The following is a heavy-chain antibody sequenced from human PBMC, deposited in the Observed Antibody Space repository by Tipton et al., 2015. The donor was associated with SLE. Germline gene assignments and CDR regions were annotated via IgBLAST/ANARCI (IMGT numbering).Heavy chain of an antibody. V-gene: IGHV3-21*04. CDR1: GFTFSSYS. CDR2: ISSSSSYI. CDR3: AKDQAWGTFDI. J-gene: IGHJ3*02. Sequence: GSLRLSCAASGFTFSSYSMNWVRQAPGKGLEWVSSISSSSSYIYYADSVKGRFTISRDNSKNTLYLQMNSLRAEDTAVYYCAKDQAWGTFDIWGQGTMVTVSS. D-gene: IGHD7-27*01.